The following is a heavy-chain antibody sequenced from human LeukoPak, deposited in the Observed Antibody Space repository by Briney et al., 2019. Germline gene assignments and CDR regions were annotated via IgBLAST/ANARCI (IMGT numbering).Heavy chain of an antibody. CDR1: GGSFSGYY. V-gene: IGHV4-34*01. Sequence: SETLSLTCAVYGGSFSGYYWSWIRQPPGKGLEWIGEINHSGSTNYNPSLKSRVTISVDTSKNQFSLKLSSVTAAGTAVYYCARAADDYYYYYMDVWGKGTTVTVSS. J-gene: IGHJ6*03. CDR3: ARAADDYYYYYMDV. CDR2: INHSGST.